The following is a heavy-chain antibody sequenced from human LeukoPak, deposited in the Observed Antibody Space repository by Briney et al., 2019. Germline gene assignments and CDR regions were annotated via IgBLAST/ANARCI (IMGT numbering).Heavy chain of an antibody. J-gene: IGHJ6*03. CDR3: ARAPTPYCSSTSCYPWDYYYYMDV. V-gene: IGHV1-2*02. Sequence: ASVKVSCKASGYTFTGYYMHWVRQAPGQGLEWMGWINPNSGGTNYAQKFQGRVTMTRDTSISTAYMELSRLRSDDTAVYYCARAPTPYCSSTSCYPWDYYYYMDVWGKGTTVTVSS. CDR1: GYTFTGYY. D-gene: IGHD2-2*01. CDR2: INPNSGGT.